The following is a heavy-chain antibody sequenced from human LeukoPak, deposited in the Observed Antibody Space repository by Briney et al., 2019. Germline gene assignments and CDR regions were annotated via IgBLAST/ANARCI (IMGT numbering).Heavy chain of an antibody. CDR2: IYYSGST. Sequence: SETLSLTCTVSGGSISSSSYYWGWIRQPPGKGLEWIGSIYYSGSTYCNPSLKSRVTISVDTSKNQFSLKLSSVTAADTAVYYCARAPTKNTLYSSSWYEERPFDYWGQGTLVTVSS. V-gene: IGHV4-39*07. J-gene: IGHJ4*02. D-gene: IGHD6-13*01. CDR3: ARAPTKNTLYSSSWYEERPFDY. CDR1: GGSISSSSYY.